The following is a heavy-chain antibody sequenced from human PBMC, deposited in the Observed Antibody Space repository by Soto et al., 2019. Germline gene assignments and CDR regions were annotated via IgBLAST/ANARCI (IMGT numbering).Heavy chain of an antibody. CDR1: GFTFSSYS. CDR3: ARGAVTGEYYMDV. J-gene: IGHJ6*03. CDR2: ISSSSSYI. D-gene: IGHD7-27*01. Sequence: GGSLRLSCAASGFTFSSYSMNWVRQAPGKGLEWVSSISSSSSYIYYADSVKGRFTISRDNAKNSLYLQMNSLRAEDTAVYYCARGAVTGEYYMDVWGKGTTVTVSS. V-gene: IGHV3-21*01.